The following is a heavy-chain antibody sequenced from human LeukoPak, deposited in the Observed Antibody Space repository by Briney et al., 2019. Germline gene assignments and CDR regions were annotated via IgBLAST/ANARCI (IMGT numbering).Heavy chain of an antibody. Sequence: SETLSLTCTVSGGSISSSSYYWGWIRQPPGKGLEWIGSIYYSGSTYYNPSLKSRVTISVDTSKNQFSLKLSSVTAADTAVYYCARHGDPMTTVTYVGYWAQGTLVTVSS. V-gene: IGHV4-39*01. J-gene: IGHJ4*02. CDR1: GGSISSSSYY. CDR2: IYYSGST. D-gene: IGHD4-17*01. CDR3: ARHGDPMTTVTYVGY.